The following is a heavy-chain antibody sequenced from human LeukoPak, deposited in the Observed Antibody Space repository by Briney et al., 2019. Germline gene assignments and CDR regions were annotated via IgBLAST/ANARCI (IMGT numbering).Heavy chain of an antibody. V-gene: IGHV3-48*02. D-gene: IGHD1-26*01. CDR2: INSDSGTI. J-gene: IGHJ4*02. CDR1: GFPFSSYD. Sequence: GGSLRLSCAASGFPFSSYDMNWVRQAPGKGLEWLSYINSDSGTIYYADSVKGRFTISRDNAKNSLYLQMNSLRDEDTAVYYCARAPASGSYGGDWDYWGQGTLVTVSS. CDR3: ARAPASGSYGGDWDY.